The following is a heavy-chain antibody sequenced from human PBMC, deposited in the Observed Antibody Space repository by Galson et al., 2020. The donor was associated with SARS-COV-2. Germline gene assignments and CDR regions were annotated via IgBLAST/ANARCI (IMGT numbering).Heavy chain of an antibody. CDR3: ARVAQGCCNVQSCPKGHFFFCGIDG. V-gene: IGHV4-59*01. CDR1: GGPIRNYY. CDR2: IYHSGST. J-gene: IGHJ6*02. D-gene: IGHD2-15*01. Sequence: SETLSLTCTVSGGPIRNYYWNWIRQAPGKGLEWIGHIYHSGSTKYNPSLKSRVTISVDTSKSQFSLNLSSVTAADTAAYYCARVAQGCCNVQSCPKGHFFFCGIDGWGQGTSVTVSS.